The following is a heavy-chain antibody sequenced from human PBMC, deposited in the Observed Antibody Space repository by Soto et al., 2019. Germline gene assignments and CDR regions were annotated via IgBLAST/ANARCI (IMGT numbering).Heavy chain of an antibody. CDR3: ARAHNCTNGVCSYYFDY. Sequence: SETLSLTCAVYGGSFSGYYWSWIRQPPGKGLEWIGEINHSGSTNYNPSLKSRVTISVDTSKNQFSLKLSSVTAADTAVYYCARAHNCTNGVCSYYFDYWGQGTLVTVS. V-gene: IGHV4-34*01. CDR2: INHSGST. J-gene: IGHJ4*02. D-gene: IGHD2-8*01. CDR1: GGSFSGYY.